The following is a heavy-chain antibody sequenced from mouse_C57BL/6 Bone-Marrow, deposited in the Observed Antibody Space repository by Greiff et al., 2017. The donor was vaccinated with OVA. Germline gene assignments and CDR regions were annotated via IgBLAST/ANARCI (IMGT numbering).Heavy chain of an antibody. CDR2: IYPRSGNT. J-gene: IGHJ4*01. V-gene: IGHV1-81*01. Sequence: VKLMESGAELARPGASVKLSCKASGYTFTSYGISWVKQRTGQGLEWIGEIYPRSGNTYYNEKFKGKATLTADKSSSTAYMELRSLTSEDSAVYFCARYGNYVAMDYWGQGTSVTVSS. CDR3: ARYGNYVAMDY. CDR1: GYTFTSYG. D-gene: IGHD2-10*02.